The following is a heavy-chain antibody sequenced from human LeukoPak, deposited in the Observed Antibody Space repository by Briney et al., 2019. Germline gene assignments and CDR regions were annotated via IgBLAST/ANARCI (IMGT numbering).Heavy chain of an antibody. V-gene: IGHV5-51*01. Sequence: GESLKISCKGSGYIFTTYWIGWVRQMPGKGLEWVGIMYPGDSETRYSPSFQGQVTISADKSISTAYLQWGSLKASDTAMYFCARQVSGQYAMDVWGQGTTVTVSS. CDR2: MYPGDSET. CDR1: GYIFTTYW. J-gene: IGHJ6*02. CDR3: ARQVSGQYAMDV.